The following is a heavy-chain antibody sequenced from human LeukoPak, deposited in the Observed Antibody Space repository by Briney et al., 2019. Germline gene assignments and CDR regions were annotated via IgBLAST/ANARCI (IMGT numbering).Heavy chain of an antibody. CDR3: ARASGSYGSGSYYHYGMDV. D-gene: IGHD3-10*01. V-gene: IGHV4-38-2*01. CDR1: GYSISSGYY. Sequence: PSETLSLTCAVSGYSISSGYYWGWIRQPPGKGLEWIGSIFHSGSTYYNPSLKSRVNMSVDTSKNQISLKLSSVTAADTAVYYCARASGSYGSGSYYHYGMDVWGKGTTVTVSS. CDR2: IFHSGST. J-gene: IGHJ6*04.